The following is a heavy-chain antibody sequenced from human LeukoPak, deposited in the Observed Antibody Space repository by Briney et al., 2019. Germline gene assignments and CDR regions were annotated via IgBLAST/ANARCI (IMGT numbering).Heavy chain of an antibody. Sequence: PGGSLRLSCAASGFTFSSYAMSWVRQAPGKGLEWVSAISGSGGSTYYADSVKGRFTISRDNSKNTLYLQMNSLRAEDTAVYYCAKDWGHIVVVTATPAFDYWGQGTLVTVSS. D-gene: IGHD2-21*02. CDR2: ISGSGGST. J-gene: IGHJ4*02. CDR3: AKDWGHIVVVTATPAFDY. CDR1: GFTFSSYA. V-gene: IGHV3-23*01.